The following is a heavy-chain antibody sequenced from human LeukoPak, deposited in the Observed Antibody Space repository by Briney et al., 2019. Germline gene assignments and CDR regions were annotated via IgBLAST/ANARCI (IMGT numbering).Heavy chain of an antibody. CDR3: ARVVEASGWNLDY. V-gene: IGHV4-34*01. J-gene: IGHJ4*02. Sequence: TETLSLTCAVYGGSFSGYYWSWIRQPPGKGLEWIGEINHSGSTNYNPSLKSRVTISVDTSKNQFSLKLSSVTAADTAVYYCARVVEASGWNLDYWGQGTLVTVSS. D-gene: IGHD6-19*01. CDR2: INHSGST. CDR1: GGSFSGYY.